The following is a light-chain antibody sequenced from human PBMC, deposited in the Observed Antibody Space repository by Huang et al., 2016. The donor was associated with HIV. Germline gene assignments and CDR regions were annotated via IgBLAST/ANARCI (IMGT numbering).Light chain of an antibody. J-gene: IGKJ2*01. CDR1: QGISNS. V-gene: IGKV1-NL1*01. Sequence: DIQMTQSPSSLSASIGDRVTITCRASQGISNSLAWYQQKPGKTPKLLLYAASRLKSGVPSRCSGSGSGTTYTLTISSLRPEDFATFYCQQYFTTPPWTFGQGTKLEIK. CDR3: QQYFTTPPWT. CDR2: AAS.